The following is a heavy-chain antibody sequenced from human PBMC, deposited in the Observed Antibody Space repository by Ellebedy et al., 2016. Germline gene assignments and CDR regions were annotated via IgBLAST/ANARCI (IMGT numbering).Heavy chain of an antibody. CDR3: ARDIYPQVATINFGLTENYFDP. J-gene: IGHJ5*02. V-gene: IGHV3-74*03. CDR2: INTYGNIT. D-gene: IGHD5-24*01. CDR1: GFTFSSYW. Sequence: GESLKISXVTSGFTFSSYWMHWVRQVPGEGLVWVSRINTYGNITTYADSVKGRFTISRDNSKNTLYLQMNSLRAEDTAVYFCARDIYPQVATINFGLTENYFDPWGQGTLVTVSS.